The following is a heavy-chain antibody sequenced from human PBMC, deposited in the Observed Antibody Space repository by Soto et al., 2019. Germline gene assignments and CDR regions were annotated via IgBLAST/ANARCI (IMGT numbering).Heavy chain of an antibody. V-gene: IGHV4-59*01. CDR1: GGSISSYY. D-gene: IGHD6-19*01. Sequence: QVQLQESGPGLVKPSETLSLTCTVSGGSISSYYWSWIRQPPGKGLEWIGYIYYSGSTNYNPSLKDRGTISVDTSKNQFALKLSSVTAADTAVYYCARDGQWLALDYWGQGTLVTVSS. J-gene: IGHJ4*02. CDR3: ARDGQWLALDY. CDR2: IYYSGST.